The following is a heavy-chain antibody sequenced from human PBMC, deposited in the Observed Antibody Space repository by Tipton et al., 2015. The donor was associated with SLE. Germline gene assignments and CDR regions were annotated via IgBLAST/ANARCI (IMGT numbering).Heavy chain of an antibody. J-gene: IGHJ3*02. V-gene: IGHV4-31*03. CDR3: ARGVGGVKAFDI. D-gene: IGHD3-16*01. Sequence: TLSLTCTVSGGSISSGGYYWSWIRQHPGKGLEWIGYIYYSGSTYYNPSLKSRVTISVDTSKNQFSLKLSSVTAADTAVYYCARGVGGVKAFDIWGQGTMVTVSS. CDR2: IYYSGST. CDR1: GGSISSGGYY.